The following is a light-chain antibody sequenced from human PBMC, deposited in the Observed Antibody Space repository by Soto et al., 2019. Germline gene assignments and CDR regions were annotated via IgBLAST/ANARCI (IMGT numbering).Light chain of an antibody. V-gene: IGKV1-5*03. CDR2: LAS. CDR3: QLYASYSRT. Sequence: DIHMTQSPSTVSAFVGYRVTITCRASQSLGTSLSWYLPKPGKAPKFLIYLASYLQSGVPARFSGSGSATDFSLSISSLQPDAFATYYCQLYASYSRTFGEGTKV. J-gene: IGKJ1*01. CDR1: QSLGTS.